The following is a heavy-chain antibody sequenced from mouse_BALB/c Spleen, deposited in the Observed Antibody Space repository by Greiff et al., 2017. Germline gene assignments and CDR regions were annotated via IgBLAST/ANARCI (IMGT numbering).Heavy chain of an antibody. CDR1: GFNIKDTY. CDR2: IDPANGNT. CDR3: ARNYRYGDYFDY. J-gene: IGHJ2*01. Sequence: EVKLMESGAELVKPGASVKLSCTASGFNIKDTYMHWVKQRPEQGLEWIGRIDPANGNTKYDPKFQGKATITADTSSNTAYLQLSSLTSEDTAVYYCARNYRYGDYFDYWGQGTTLTVSS. D-gene: IGHD2-14*01. V-gene: IGHV14-3*02.